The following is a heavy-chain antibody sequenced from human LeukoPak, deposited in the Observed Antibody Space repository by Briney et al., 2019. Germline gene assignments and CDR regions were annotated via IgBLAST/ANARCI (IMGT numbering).Heavy chain of an antibody. D-gene: IGHD3-3*01. CDR1: GGSISSSSYY. CDR3: AREDDDFWSGYPLGDYYGMDV. J-gene: IGHJ6*02. V-gene: IGHV4-39*02. CDR2: IYYGGST. Sequence: SETLSLTCTVSGGSISSSSYYWGWIRQPPGKELEWIGSIYYGGSTYYNPSLKSRVTISVDTSKNQFSLKLSSVTAADTAVYYCAREDDDFWSGYPLGDYYGMDVWGQGTTVTVSS.